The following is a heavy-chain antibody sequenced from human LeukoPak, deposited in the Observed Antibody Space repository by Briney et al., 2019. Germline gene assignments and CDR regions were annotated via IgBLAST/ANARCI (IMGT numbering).Heavy chain of an antibody. CDR2: ISSSSSTI. CDR1: GFTFSSYE. V-gene: IGHV3-48*03. CDR3: AKRPLKTYHVPATALPFDY. J-gene: IGHJ4*02. D-gene: IGHD2-2*01. Sequence: GGSLRLSCAASGFTFSSYEMNWVRQAPGKGLEWVSYISSSSSTIYYADSVKGRFTISRDNSKNTMYLQMNSLRAEDTAIYYCAKRPLKTYHVPATALPFDYWGQGILVTVSS.